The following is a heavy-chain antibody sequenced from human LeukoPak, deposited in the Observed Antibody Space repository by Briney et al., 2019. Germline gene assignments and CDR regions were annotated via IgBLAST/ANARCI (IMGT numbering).Heavy chain of an antibody. Sequence: GGSLRLSCAVSGFTFSSYGMHWVRQAPGKGLEWVAVILNDGSQEKYADSVKGRFTISRDNSKNTLFLQMNSLRAEDTAVYYCARDDALGDNALDIWGQGTMVTVSS. CDR1: GFTFSSYG. CDR2: ILNDGSQE. D-gene: IGHD3-16*01. V-gene: IGHV3-33*01. CDR3: ARDDALGDNALDI. J-gene: IGHJ3*02.